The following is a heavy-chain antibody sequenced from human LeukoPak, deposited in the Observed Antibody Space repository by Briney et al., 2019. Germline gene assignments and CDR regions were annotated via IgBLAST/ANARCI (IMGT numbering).Heavy chain of an antibody. CDR3: ARDGPCSSTSCYLEY. D-gene: IGHD2-2*01. CDR1: GFTFSSYG. J-gene: IGHJ4*02. Sequence: GGSLRLSCAASGFTFSSYGMHWVRQAPGKGLEGVAVIWYDGSNKYYADSVKGRFTISRDNSENTLYLQMNSLRAEDTAVYYCARDGPCSSTSCYLEYWGQGTLVTVSS. V-gene: IGHV3-33*01. CDR2: IWYDGSNK.